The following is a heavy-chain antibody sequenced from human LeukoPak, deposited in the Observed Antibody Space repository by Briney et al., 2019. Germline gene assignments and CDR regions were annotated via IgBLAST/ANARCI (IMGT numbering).Heavy chain of an antibody. J-gene: IGHJ3*02. CDR2: INWNGVST. V-gene: IGHV3-20*04. Sequence: GGSLRLSCAASGFTFSSYGMSWVRQAPGKGLEWVSGINWNGVSTGYADSVKGRFTISRDNAKNSLYLQMNSLRAEDTALYYCARELRYFDWLLRNDAFDIWGQGTMVTVSS. CDR1: GFTFSSYG. CDR3: ARELRYFDWLLRNDAFDI. D-gene: IGHD3-9*01.